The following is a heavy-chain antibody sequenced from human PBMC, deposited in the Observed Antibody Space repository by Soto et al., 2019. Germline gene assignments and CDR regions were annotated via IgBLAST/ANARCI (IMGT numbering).Heavy chain of an antibody. CDR2: ISGSGDST. J-gene: IGHJ4*02. CDR3: ASRGSGSYYAY. CDR1: GFTFSRYA. Sequence: GGSLGLSCAASGFTFSRYAMRWVRQAPGKGLEWVSAISGSGDSTYYADSVKGRFTVSRDNSKNTLYLQMNSLRAEDTAVYYCASRGSGSYYAYWGQGTLVIVSS. D-gene: IGHD1-26*01. V-gene: IGHV3-23*01.